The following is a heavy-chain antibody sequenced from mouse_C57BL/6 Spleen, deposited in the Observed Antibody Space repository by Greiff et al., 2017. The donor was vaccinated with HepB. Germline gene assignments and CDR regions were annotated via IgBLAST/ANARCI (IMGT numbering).Heavy chain of an antibody. CDR2: IDPSDSYT. Sequence: QVQLQQPGAELVMPGASVKLSCKASGYTFTSYWMHWVKQRPGQGLEWIGEIDPSDSYTNYNQKFKGKSTLTVDKSSSTAYMQLSSLTSEDSAVYYWARTMITTVSYWYFDVWGTGTTVTVSS. V-gene: IGHV1-69*01. CDR3: ARTMITTVSYWYFDV. D-gene: IGHD2-4*01. J-gene: IGHJ1*03. CDR1: GYTFTSYW.